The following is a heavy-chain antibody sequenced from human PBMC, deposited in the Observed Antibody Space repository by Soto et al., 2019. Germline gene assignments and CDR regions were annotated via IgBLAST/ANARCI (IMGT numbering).Heavy chain of an antibody. Sequence: SVKVSCKASGGTLSAYGISWLRQAPGQGLEWMGGIIPIFGTPTYAQKSQGRVTFTVDESTSTVYMELNSLKSDDTALYYCAREKFTAAWGAFHIWGQGTMVTVSS. CDR1: GGTLSAYG. CDR3: AREKFTAAWGAFHI. D-gene: IGHD3-16*01. CDR2: IIPIFGTP. V-gene: IGHV1-69*13. J-gene: IGHJ3*02.